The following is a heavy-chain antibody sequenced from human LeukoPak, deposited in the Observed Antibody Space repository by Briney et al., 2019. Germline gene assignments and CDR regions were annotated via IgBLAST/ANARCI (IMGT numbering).Heavy chain of an antibody. Sequence: PGGSLRLSCAASGFSFSDYYMSWIRQAPGQGLEWVSYISSSGSTIYYADSVKGRFTISRDNSKNTLYLQMNSLRAEDTAVYYCAKAMEWHTHPFDYWGQGTLVTVSS. CDR1: GFSFSDYY. J-gene: IGHJ4*02. D-gene: IGHD3-3*01. V-gene: IGHV3-11*01. CDR2: ISSSGSTI. CDR3: AKAMEWHTHPFDY.